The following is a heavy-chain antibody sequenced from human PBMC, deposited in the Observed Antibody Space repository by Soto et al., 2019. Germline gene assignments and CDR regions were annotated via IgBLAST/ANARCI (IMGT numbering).Heavy chain of an antibody. J-gene: IGHJ3*02. CDR3: TRPNQGDYAFDI. CDR1: DCSISSYY. CDR2: VYNSWNT. Sequence: XETLSLTCYVSDCSISSYYWSWIRQPPGKGLEWIGYVYNSWNTYYNPSLESRVTISVETSKNQISLKLRSVTAADTAVYYCTRPNQGDYAFDIWRQGTMVTVSS. V-gene: IGHV4-59*01. D-gene: IGHD2-21*02.